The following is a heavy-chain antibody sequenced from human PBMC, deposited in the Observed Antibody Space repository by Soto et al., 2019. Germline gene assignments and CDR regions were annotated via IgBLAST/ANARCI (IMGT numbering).Heavy chain of an antibody. V-gene: IGHV5-51*01. CDR1: GYSFTNYW. D-gene: IGHD6-19*01. CDR2: IYPGDSHT. CDR3: ARRAGYSSGWYHFDY. J-gene: IGHJ4*02. Sequence: GESLKISCKGSGYSFTNYWIAWVRQMPVKGLEWMGFIYPGDSHTKYSPSFQGQVTISVDKSISTAYLQWSSLKASDTAMYYCARRAGYSSGWYHFDYWGQGTLVTVSS.